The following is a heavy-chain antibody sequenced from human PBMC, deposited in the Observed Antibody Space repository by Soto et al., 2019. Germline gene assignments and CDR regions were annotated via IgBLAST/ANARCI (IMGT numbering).Heavy chain of an antibody. Sequence: PGGSLRLSCAASGFTFTTYSMNWVRQAPGKGLEWVSYISSGGSSIYYADSVKDRFTISRDNAKTSLFLQMTSLRDEETAVYFCARGLKTATVEPKTFDYWGRGTLVTVSS. V-gene: IGHV3-48*02. J-gene: IGHJ4*02. CDR2: ISSGGSSI. CDR1: GFTFTTYS. CDR3: ARGLKTATVEPKTFDY. D-gene: IGHD4-4*01.